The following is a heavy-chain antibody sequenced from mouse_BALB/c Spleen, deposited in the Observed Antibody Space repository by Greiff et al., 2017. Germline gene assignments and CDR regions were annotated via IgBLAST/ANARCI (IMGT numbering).Heavy chain of an antibody. D-gene: IGHD1-3*01. CDR1: GFNIKDTY. CDR2: IDPANGNT. J-gene: IGHJ2*01. Sequence: VQVQQSGAELVKPGASVKLSCAASGFNIKDTYMHWVKQRPEQSLEWIGRIDPANGNTKYDPKFQGKATITADTSCNTAYLQLSRLTSEDTAVYYCAREWFCYLDYWGQGTTLTVSS. V-gene: IGHV14-3*02. CDR3: AREWFCYLDY.